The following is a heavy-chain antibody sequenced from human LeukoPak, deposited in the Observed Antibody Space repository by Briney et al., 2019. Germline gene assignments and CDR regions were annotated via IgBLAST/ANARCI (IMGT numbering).Heavy chain of an antibody. CDR1: GFTFRSYH. D-gene: IGHD3-10*01. J-gene: IGHJ4*02. CDR3: AKDAKPVGFGELSSY. V-gene: IGHV3-48*01. CDR2: ISDSTSTI. Sequence: QTGGSLRLSCAASGFTFRSYHMNWVRQAPGKGLEWVSYISDSTSTIFYADSVKGRFTISRDNSKNTLYLQMNSLRAEDTAVYYCAKDAKPVGFGELSSYWGQGTLVTVSS.